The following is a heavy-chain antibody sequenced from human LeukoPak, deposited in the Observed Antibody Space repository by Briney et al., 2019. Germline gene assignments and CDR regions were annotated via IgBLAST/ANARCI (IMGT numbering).Heavy chain of an antibody. Sequence: AASVKVSCKASGGTFSSYAISWVRQAPGQGLEWMGGIIPIFGTANYAQKFQGRVTITADESTSTAYMELSSLRSEDTAVYYCAKAGEVVPYAFDIWGQGTMVTVSS. D-gene: IGHD3-22*01. CDR3: AKAGEVVPYAFDI. CDR1: GGTFSSYA. J-gene: IGHJ3*02. CDR2: IIPIFGTA. V-gene: IGHV1-69*13.